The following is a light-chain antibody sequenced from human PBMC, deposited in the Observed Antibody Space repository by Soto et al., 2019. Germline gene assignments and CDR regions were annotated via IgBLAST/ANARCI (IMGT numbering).Light chain of an antibody. J-gene: IGLJ2*01. CDR1: SGSIASKY. CDR3: QSYDSYDSSVI. Sequence: NFMLTQPHSVSGSPGKTVTISCTRSSGSIASKYVQWYQQRPGGAPTAVIYENNQRPSGVPDRFSGSSDTSSNSASLTISGLETEDEADYYCQSYDSYDSSVIFGRGTKLTVL. CDR2: ENN. V-gene: IGLV6-57*04.